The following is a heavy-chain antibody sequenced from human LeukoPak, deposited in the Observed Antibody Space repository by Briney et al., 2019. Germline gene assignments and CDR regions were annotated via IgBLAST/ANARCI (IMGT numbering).Heavy chain of an antibody. D-gene: IGHD6-13*01. V-gene: IGHV3-33*01. Sequence: PGRSLRLSCAASGFTFSSYGMHWVRQAPDKGLEWVAVIWYDGSNKYYANSVKGRFTISRDNSKNTLYLQMNSLRAEDTAVYYCARWPSSSWYYMDVWGKGTTVTVSS. J-gene: IGHJ6*03. CDR1: GFTFSSYG. CDR3: ARWPSSSWYYMDV. CDR2: IWYDGSNK.